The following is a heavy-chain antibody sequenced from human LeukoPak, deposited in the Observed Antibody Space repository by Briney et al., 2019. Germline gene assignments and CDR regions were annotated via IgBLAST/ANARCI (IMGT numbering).Heavy chain of an antibody. V-gene: IGHV3-23*01. CDR3: ARGLEMATY. D-gene: IGHD5-24*01. CDR1: GFTFSSYG. Sequence: GGSLRLSCAASGFTFSSYGMSWVRQAPGKGLEWGSAISGSGGSTYYADSVKGRFTISRDNAKNSLYLQMNSLRAEDTAVYYCARGLEMATYWGQGTLVTVSS. J-gene: IGHJ4*02. CDR2: ISGSGGST.